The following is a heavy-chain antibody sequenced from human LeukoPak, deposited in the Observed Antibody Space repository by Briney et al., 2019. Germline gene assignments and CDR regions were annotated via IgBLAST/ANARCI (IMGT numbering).Heavy chain of an antibody. CDR3: ASSTEWEPIRGY. CDR2: IYRDGTT. D-gene: IGHD1-26*01. Sequence: GGSLRLSCAASGFTFISNYMSWVRQAPGKGRESVSVIYRDGTTYYADCAKGRFTISRDNSKNTVYLQMNSMRAEDTAVFYCASSTEWEPIRGYWGPGTLFTVSS. J-gene: IGHJ4*02. CDR1: GFTFISNY. V-gene: IGHV3-53*01.